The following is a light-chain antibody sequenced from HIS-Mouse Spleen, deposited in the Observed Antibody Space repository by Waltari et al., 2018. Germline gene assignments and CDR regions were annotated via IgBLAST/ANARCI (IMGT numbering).Light chain of an antibody. CDR3: NSRDSSGNHLV. CDR1: SLRSYY. CDR2: GKN. J-gene: IGLJ3*02. V-gene: IGLV3-19*01. Sequence: SSELTQDPAVSVALGQTFRITCQGDSLRSYYASWYQQKPGQAPVLVIYGKNNRPPGIPDRFSGSSSGNTASLTITGGQAEDEADYYCNSRDSSGNHLVFGGGTKLTVL.